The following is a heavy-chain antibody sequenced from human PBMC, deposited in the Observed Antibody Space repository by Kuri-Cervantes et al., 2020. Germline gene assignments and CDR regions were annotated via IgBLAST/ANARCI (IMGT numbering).Heavy chain of an antibody. V-gene: IGHV3-20*04. J-gene: IGHJ4*02. CDR1: GGSFSGYY. CDR2: INWNGGAS. Sequence: LTCAVYGGSFSGYYWSWVRQVPGKGLEWVSGINWNGGASGYADSVKGRFTISRDNSKNTLYLQMNSLRAEDTAVYYCVPSGGYSSGWSLDYWGQGTLVTVSS. D-gene: IGHD6-19*01. CDR3: VPSGGYSSGWSLDY.